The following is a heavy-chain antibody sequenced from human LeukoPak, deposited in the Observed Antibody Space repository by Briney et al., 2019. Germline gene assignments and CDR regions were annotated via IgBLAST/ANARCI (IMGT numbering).Heavy chain of an antibody. D-gene: IGHD1-20*01. CDR2: IITSSDRT. Sequence: GGSLRLSCAACGFTFSSYGMSWVRQAPGKGLEWVSRIITSSDRTYYADSVKGRFTISRDNSKNTLYLQMNSLRAEDTAIYYWAKGQRYNWHDDALDMWGQGTMVIVSS. CDR3: AKGQRYNWHDDALDM. J-gene: IGHJ3*02. V-gene: IGHV3-23*01. CDR1: GFTFSSYG.